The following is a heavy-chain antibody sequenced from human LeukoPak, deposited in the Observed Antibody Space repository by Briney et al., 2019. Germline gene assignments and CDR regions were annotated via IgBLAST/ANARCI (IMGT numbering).Heavy chain of an antibody. V-gene: IGHV3-66*01. CDR2: IYSGGST. Sequence: PGGSLRLSFAASGFTVSDNYMTWVRQAPGKGLEWVSVIYSGGSTYYADSVKGRFTISRDNSKNTLYLQMNSLRAEDTAVYYCAREYSSGWYLGYWGQGTLVTVSS. J-gene: IGHJ4*02. CDR3: AREYSSGWYLGY. D-gene: IGHD6-25*01. CDR1: GFTVSDNY.